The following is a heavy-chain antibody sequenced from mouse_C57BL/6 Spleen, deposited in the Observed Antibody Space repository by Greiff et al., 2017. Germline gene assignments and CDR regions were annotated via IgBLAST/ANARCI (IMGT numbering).Heavy chain of an antibody. CDR3: ASLITTGSY. CDR2: IYPGDGDT. CDR1: GYAFSSSW. J-gene: IGHJ2*01. Sequence: VKLQQSGPELVKPGASVKISCKASGYAFSSSWMNWVKQRPGKGLEWIGRIYPGDGDTNYNGKFKGKATLTADKSSSTAYLQLSSLTSEDSAVYFCASLITTGSYWGQGTTLTVSS. D-gene: IGHD1-1*01. V-gene: IGHV1-82*01.